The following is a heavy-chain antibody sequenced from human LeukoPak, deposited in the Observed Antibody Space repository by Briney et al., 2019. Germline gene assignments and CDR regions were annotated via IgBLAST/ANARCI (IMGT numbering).Heavy chain of an antibody. CDR1: GGSISSYY. J-gene: IGHJ3*02. CDR2: IYYSGST. V-gene: IGHV4-59*08. Sequence: PSETLSLTCTVSGGSISSYYWSWIRQPPGKGLEWIGYIYYSGSTNYNPSLKSRVTISVDTSKNQFSLKLSSVTAADTAVYYCARRVGIAVAGTLAFDIWGQGTMVTVSS. D-gene: IGHD6-19*01. CDR3: ARRVGIAVAGTLAFDI.